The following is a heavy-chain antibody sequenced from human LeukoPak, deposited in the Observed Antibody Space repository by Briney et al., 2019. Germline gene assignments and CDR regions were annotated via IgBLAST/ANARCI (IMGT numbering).Heavy chain of an antibody. CDR3: ARWYYYNPRSMPFDI. V-gene: IGHV4-34*01. D-gene: IGHD2/OR15-2a*01. CDR1: GGPFSGYF. Sequence: PSETLSLTCAVSGGPFSGYFWSWIRQSSGKGLEWIGEIHNSGTTNYNPSLNSRVTISEDTSYNQFYLKLSSVTAAATAVYYCARWYYYNPRSMPFDISGQGTLGTVSS. CDR2: IHNSGTT. J-gene: IGHJ4*02.